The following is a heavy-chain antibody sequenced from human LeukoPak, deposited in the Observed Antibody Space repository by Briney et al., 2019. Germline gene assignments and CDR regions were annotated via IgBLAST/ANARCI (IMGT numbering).Heavy chain of an antibody. CDR3: ARRSSGSPPYYFDY. J-gene: IGHJ4*02. V-gene: IGHV3-74*01. CDR2: INSDGSTT. Sequence: GGSLRLSCAASGFTFSSYWMHRVRQAPGKGLVWVSRINSDGSTTNYADYVKGRFAISRDNAKNTLYLQMNSLRAEDTAVYYCARRSSGSPPYYFDYWGQGTLVTVSS. CDR1: GFTFSSYW. D-gene: IGHD1-26*01.